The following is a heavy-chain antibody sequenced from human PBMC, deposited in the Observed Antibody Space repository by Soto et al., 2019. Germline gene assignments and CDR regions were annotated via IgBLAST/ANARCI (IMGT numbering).Heavy chain of an antibody. V-gene: IGHV1-18*01. D-gene: IGHD2-8*01. J-gene: IGHJ1*01. CDR1: GYTFSSSG. CDR3: ARSGAYCTSITCLFDSF. Sequence: QAQLVQSGAEVKKPGASVKVSCRASGYTFSSSGYAWVRQAPGQGLEWMGWISAYNGDTNYAQKFQDRVTLTTDTSTTTAYMELRNLGSDDTAVYYCARSGAYCTSITCLFDSFWGLGTLVTVSS. CDR2: ISAYNGDT.